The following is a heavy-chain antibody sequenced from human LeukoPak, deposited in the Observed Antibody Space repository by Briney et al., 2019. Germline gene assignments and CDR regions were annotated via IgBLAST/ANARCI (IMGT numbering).Heavy chain of an antibody. D-gene: IGHD3-9*01. CDR3: AKGNLRYFDWLLGY. V-gene: IGHV3-23*01. J-gene: IGHJ4*02. CDR1: GFTFSSYA. Sequence: PGGSLRLSCAASGFTFSSYAMSWVRQAPGKGLEWVSAISGSGGSTYYADSVKGRFTISRDNSKNTLYLQMNSLRAEDTAVYYCAKGNLRYFDWLLGYWGQGTLVTVSS. CDR2: ISGSGGST.